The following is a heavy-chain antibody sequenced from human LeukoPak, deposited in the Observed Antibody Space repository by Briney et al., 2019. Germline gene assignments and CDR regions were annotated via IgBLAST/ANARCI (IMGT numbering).Heavy chain of an antibody. CDR1: GFTFDDYG. D-gene: IGHD6-19*01. Sequence: PGGSLRLSCAASGFTFDDYGMHWVRQAPGKGLEWVSGISWNSGTVVYADSVRGRFTISRDNAKNSVYLQMNSLKAEDTALYYCAKGGYSSGWYGDHWGQETLVTVSS. CDR3: AKGGYSSGWYGDH. V-gene: IGHV3-9*01. J-gene: IGHJ4*02. CDR2: ISWNSGTV.